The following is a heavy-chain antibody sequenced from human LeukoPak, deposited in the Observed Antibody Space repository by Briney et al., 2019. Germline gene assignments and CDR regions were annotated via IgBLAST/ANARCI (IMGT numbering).Heavy chain of an antibody. D-gene: IGHD6-6*01. CDR3: ARDLPAGMAARPPYQLDY. V-gene: IGHV1-18*01. CDR2: ISVYNGDT. J-gene: IGHJ4*02. CDR1: DYTFTTYG. Sequence: ASVKVSCKASDYTFTTYGITWERQVPGQGLEWMGWISVYNGDTKYAQNFQGRVTLTTDTSTSTVYMELRSLKSDDTAVYYCARDLPAGMAARPPYQLDYWGQGTRVTVSS.